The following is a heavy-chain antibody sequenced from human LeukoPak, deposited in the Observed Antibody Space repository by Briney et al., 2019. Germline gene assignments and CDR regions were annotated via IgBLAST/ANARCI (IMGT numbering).Heavy chain of an antibody. J-gene: IGHJ4*02. CDR2: IYYTGNT. CDR3: ARLTSGWYVVY. CDR1: GGSISNSGYY. V-gene: IGHV4-39*01. Sequence: SETLSLTCTVSGGSISNSGYYWGWIRQPPGKGLEWIGSIYYTGNTYYNPSLNSRVTISVDTSKNQFSLKLSSVTDADTAIYYCARLTSGWYVVYWGQGTLVTVSS. D-gene: IGHD6-19*01.